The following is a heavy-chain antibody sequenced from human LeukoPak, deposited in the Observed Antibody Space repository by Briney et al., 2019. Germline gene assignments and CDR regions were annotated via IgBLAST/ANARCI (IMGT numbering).Heavy chain of an antibody. V-gene: IGHV3-9*01. CDR3: AKDMHPFHSGSYYFNWFDP. D-gene: IGHD3-10*01. J-gene: IGHJ5*02. CDR1: GFTFDDYA. CDR2: ISWNSGSI. Sequence: GRSLRLSCAASGFTFDDYAMHWVRQAPGKGLEWVSGISWNSGSIGYADSVKGRFTISRDNAKNSLYLQMSSLRAEDTALDYCAKDMHPFHSGSYYFNWFDPWGQGTLVTVSS.